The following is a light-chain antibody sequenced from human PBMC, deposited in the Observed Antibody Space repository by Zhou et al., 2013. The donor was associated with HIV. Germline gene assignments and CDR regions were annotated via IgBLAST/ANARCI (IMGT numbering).Light chain of an antibody. V-gene: IGKV3-15*01. J-gene: IGKJ4*01. CDR2: HAS. Sequence: EIVMTQSPATLSVSPGERATLSCRASQSVSDNLAWYQQKPGQAPRLLIYHASTRATGIPARFSGSGSGTEFTLTISSVQSEDFALYSCQQYNNWPLTFGGGTKVEIK. CDR1: QSVSDN. CDR3: QQYNNWPLT.